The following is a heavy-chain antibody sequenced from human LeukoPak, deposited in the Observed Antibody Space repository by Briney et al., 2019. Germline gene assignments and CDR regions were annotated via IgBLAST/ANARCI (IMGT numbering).Heavy chain of an antibody. CDR3: ARSTALVGDDWLDP. CDR1: GDSVSSNSAA. J-gene: IGHJ5*02. Sequence: SQTLSLTCAISGDSVSSNSAAWNWIRQSPSRGLEWLGRTVYRSKWYYDYAVSVQSRIPINADTSNNQFSLHLNSATPEDTAVYYCARSTALVGDDWLDPWGQGTMVTVSS. CDR2: TVYRSKWYY. D-gene: IGHD2-21*01. V-gene: IGHV6-1*01.